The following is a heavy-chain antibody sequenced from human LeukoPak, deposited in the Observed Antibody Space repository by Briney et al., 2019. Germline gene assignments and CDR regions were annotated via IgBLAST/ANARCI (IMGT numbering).Heavy chain of an antibody. CDR3: ARADGGSYESRYYYYMDV. D-gene: IGHD1-26*01. V-gene: IGHV4-59*11. CDR1: GSSINSHY. Sequence: PSETLSLTCSVSGSSINSHYWSWIRQPPGKRLEWIGYIYYSGSTNYNPSLKSRVTISVDTSKNQFSLKLSSVTAADTAVYYCARADGGSYESRYYYYMDVWGKGTTVTVSS. J-gene: IGHJ6*03. CDR2: IYYSGST.